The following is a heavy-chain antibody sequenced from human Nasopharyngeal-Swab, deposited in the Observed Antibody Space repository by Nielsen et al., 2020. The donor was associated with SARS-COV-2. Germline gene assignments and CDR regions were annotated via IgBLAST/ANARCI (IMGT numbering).Heavy chain of an antibody. CDR1: GASISSVGYY. Sequence: SETLSLTCSVSGASISSVGYYWSWIRQHPGKGLEWIGSSRYSGSTYYNPSLKSRVTISVDTSKNQFSLELSSVTAADTAVYYCARTYCSTTSCSNFDYWGQGTLVTVSS. CDR3: ARTYCSTTSCSNFDY. V-gene: IGHV4-31*03. D-gene: IGHD2-2*01. CDR2: SRYSGST. J-gene: IGHJ4*02.